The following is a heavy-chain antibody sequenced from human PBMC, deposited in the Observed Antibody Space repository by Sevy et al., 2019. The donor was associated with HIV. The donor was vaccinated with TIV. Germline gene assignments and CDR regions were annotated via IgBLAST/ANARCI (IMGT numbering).Heavy chain of an antibody. CDR2: IKQDGSVK. CDR3: ARELDYGGKVFTYSYYSLDV. V-gene: IGHV3-7*01. J-gene: IGHJ6*02. D-gene: IGHD4-17*01. CDR1: GFTFSSHW. Sequence: GGSLRLSCAASGFTFSSHWMSWVRQAPGKGLEWLANIKQDGSVKYYVDSVKGRFTISRDNAKNSLYLQMNSLRAEDTAVYYCARELDYGGKVFTYSYYSLDVWGQGTAVTVSS.